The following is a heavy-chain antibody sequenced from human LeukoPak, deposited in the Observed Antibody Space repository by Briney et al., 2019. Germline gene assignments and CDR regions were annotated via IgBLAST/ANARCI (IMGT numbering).Heavy chain of an antibody. CDR1: GFTFSSYG. Sequence: GQSLRLSCVASGFTFSSYGVHWVRQAPGKGLEWVAVITYDGSGTYYADSVKGRFTISKDNSKNTLYLQMNSLRAEDTAVYCCAKDLEVLAAAGNYMDVWGKGTTVTVSS. D-gene: IGHD6-13*01. CDR2: ITYDGSGT. J-gene: IGHJ6*03. V-gene: IGHV3-30*12. CDR3: AKDLEVLAAAGNYMDV.